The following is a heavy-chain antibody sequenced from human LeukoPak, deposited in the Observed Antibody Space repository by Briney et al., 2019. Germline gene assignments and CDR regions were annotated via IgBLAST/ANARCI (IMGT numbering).Heavy chain of an antibody. J-gene: IGHJ6*02. CDR2: MYSGGST. V-gene: IGHV3-66*01. Sequence: GGSLRLSCAASGFTVSSYYMTWVRQAPGKGLEWVSVMYSGGSTYYADSVKGRVAISRDNSQNTVFLQMNSVRVEDTAVYYCARSYSNHLFGMDVWGQGTAVTVSS. D-gene: IGHD4-11*01. CDR3: ARSYSNHLFGMDV. CDR1: GFTVSSYY.